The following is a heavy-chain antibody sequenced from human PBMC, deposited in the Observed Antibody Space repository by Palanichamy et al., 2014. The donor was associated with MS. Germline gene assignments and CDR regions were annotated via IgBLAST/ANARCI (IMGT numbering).Heavy chain of an antibody. CDR2: IYSGGST. D-gene: IGHD2-2*01. V-gene: IGHV3-53*02. CDR1: GFIVSGNY. Sequence: EVQLVETGGGLIQPGGSLRLSCAASGFIVSGNYMGWVRQAPGKGLEWVSIIYSGGSTYYADSARGRFTISRDNSKNTVYLQMNSLRDDDTAIYFCAGDRSGTSNGWFDPWGQGTLVTVSS. J-gene: IGHJ5*02. CDR3: AGDRSGTSNGWFDP.